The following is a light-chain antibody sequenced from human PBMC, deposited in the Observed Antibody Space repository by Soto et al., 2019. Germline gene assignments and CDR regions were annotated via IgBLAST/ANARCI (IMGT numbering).Light chain of an antibody. V-gene: IGKV4-1*01. CDR1: QSVLYSSHNKNY. J-gene: IGKJ1*01. CDR3: QQYFSTPQT. CDR2: WAS. Sequence: DIVMTQSPDSLAVSLGERATINFTSSQSVLYSSHNKNYLAWYQQKPGQPPKLLIYWASTRESGVPDRFSGSGSGTDFTLTISSLQAEDVAVYYGQQYFSTPQTFGQGTKVEIK.